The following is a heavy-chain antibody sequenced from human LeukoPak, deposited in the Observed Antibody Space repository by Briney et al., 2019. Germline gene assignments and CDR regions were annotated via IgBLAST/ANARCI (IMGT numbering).Heavy chain of an antibody. CDR2: IYYSGST. V-gene: IGHV4-59*01. J-gene: IGHJ4*02. Sequence: SETLSLTCTVSGGSISSYYGSWIRQPPGKGLEWIGYIYYSGSTNYNPSLKSRVTISVDTSKNQFSLKLSSVTAADTAVYYCARENLDCSGGSCYSLIDYWGQGTLVTVSS. D-gene: IGHD2-15*01. CDR1: GGSISSYY. CDR3: ARENLDCSGGSCYSLIDY.